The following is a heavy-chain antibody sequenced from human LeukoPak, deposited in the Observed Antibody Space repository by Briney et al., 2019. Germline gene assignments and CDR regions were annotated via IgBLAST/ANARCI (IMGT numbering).Heavy chain of an antibody. D-gene: IGHD4-17*01. CDR1: GLTFSGSA. J-gene: IGHJ4*02. Sequence: GGSLKLSCAASGLTFSGSAMHWVRHASGKGLDWVGHIRSKANSYATAYVASVNGRFTISRDDSKNTAYLQMNSLKTEDTAVYYCSRQWDYGDYHFDYWGQGTLVTVSS. CDR3: SRQWDYGDYHFDY. CDR2: IRSKANSYAT. V-gene: IGHV3-73*01.